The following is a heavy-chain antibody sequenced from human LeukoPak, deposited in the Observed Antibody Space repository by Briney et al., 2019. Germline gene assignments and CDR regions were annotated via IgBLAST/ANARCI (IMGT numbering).Heavy chain of an antibody. CDR1: GFTFSSYW. D-gene: IGHD2-2*01. V-gene: IGHV3-7*01. J-gene: IGHJ5*01. CDR2: INQDGSEK. CDR3: ARDPGCGSSGCLTPPFDF. Sequence: PGGSLRLSCAASGFTFSSYWMSWVRQSPGKGLEWVANINQDGSEKSYVVSVKGRFTISRDNAKKSLYLQMNSLRAEDTAVYYCARDPGCGSSGCLTPPFDFWGQGTLVSVSS.